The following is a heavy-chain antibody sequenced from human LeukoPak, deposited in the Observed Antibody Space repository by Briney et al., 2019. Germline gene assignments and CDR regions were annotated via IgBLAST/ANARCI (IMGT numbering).Heavy chain of an antibody. V-gene: IGHV4-34*01. CDR1: GGSFSGYY. D-gene: IGHD2-15*01. Sequence: PSETLSLTCAVYGGSFSGYYWSWLRQPPGKGLEWIGEINHSGSTNYNPSLKSRVTISVDTSKNQFSLKLSSVTAADTAVYYCARRGRWSVVVVAATLIFDYWGQGTLVTVSS. J-gene: IGHJ4*02. CDR3: ARRGRWSVVVVAATLIFDY. CDR2: INHSGST.